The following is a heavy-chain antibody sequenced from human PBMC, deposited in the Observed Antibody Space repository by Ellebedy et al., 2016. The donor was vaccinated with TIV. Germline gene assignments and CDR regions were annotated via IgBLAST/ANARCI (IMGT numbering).Heavy chain of an antibody. D-gene: IGHD1-26*01. V-gene: IGHV1-69*13. CDR2: ILPIFGTA. CDR3: ARAGATTRPSYYYGMDV. CDR1: GGTFSSYA. Sequence: SVKVSXKASGGTFSSYAISWVRQAPGQGLEWMGGILPIFGTANYAQKFQGRVTITADESTSTAYMELSSLRSEDTAVYYCARAGATTRPSYYYGMDVWGQGTTVTVSS. J-gene: IGHJ6*02.